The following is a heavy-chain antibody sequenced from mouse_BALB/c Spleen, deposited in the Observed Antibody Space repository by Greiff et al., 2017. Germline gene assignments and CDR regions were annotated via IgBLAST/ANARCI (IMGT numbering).Heavy chain of an antibody. CDR2: ISYSGST. CDR3: AREITTADYFDY. Sequence: DVKLQESGPGLVKPSQSLSLTCTVTGYSITSDYAWNWIRQFPGNKLEWMGYISYSGSTSYNPSLKSRISITRDTSKNQFFLQLNSVTTEDTATYYCAREITTADYFDYWGQGTTLTVSS. CDR1: GYSITSDYA. V-gene: IGHV3-2*02. J-gene: IGHJ2*01. D-gene: IGHD1-2*01.